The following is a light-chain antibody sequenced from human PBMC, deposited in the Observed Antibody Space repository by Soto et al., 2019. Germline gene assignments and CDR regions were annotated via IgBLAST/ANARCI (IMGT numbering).Light chain of an antibody. CDR1: QSVSSN. J-gene: IGKJ5*01. CDR2: GAS. Sequence: EIVMTQSPATLSVSPWERVTLSCRASQSVSSNLAWYQQKPGQAPRLLIYGASTRATGIPARFSGSGSGTDFTLTISSLEPADFAVYYCQQRSNWPSTFGQGTRLEIK. CDR3: QQRSNWPST. V-gene: IGKV3-11*01.